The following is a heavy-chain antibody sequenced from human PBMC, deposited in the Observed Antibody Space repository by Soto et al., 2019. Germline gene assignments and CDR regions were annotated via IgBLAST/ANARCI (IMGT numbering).Heavy chain of an antibody. J-gene: IGHJ5*01. D-gene: IGHD3-22*01. CDR3: STRAYDTNGYYRFDP. CDR1: GGSFSGHS. CDR2: INHSGRV. Sequence: SETLSLTCAVYGGSFSGHSWTWIRQSPGKGLEWIGDINHSGRVNYSPSLKGRVTISLDTSKNQFSLTLSAVTAADTAMYYCSTRAYDTNGYYRFDPWGQGTLVTVPQ. V-gene: IGHV4-34*01.